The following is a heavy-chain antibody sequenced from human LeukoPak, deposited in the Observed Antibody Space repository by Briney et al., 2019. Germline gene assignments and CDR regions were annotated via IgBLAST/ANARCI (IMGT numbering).Heavy chain of an antibody. V-gene: IGHV3-66*01. D-gene: IGHD6-13*01. J-gene: IGHJ6*02. CDR2: IYSGGST. CDR1: GFTVSSNY. CDR3: ARDLIAAAGTLRYYGMDV. Sequence: PGGSLRLSCAASGFTVSSNYMSWVRQAPGKGLEWVSVIYSGGSTYYADSVKGRFTISRDNSKNTLYLQMNSLRAEDTAVYYCARDLIAAAGTLRYYGMDVWGQGTTVTVSS.